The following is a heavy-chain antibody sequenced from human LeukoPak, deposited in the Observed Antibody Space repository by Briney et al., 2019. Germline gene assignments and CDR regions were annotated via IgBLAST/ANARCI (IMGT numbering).Heavy chain of an antibody. D-gene: IGHD1-26*01. CDR1: GFTFRSYW. J-gene: IGHJ4*02. Sequence: GGSLRLSCEASGFTFRSYWMHWVRQAPGKGLVWVSRINGDGSSTSYADSVKGRFTISRDNAKNTLYLQMNSLRAEDTAVYYCARGWEGYFDYWGQGTLVTVSS. CDR2: INGDGSST. CDR3: ARGWEGYFDY. V-gene: IGHV3-74*01.